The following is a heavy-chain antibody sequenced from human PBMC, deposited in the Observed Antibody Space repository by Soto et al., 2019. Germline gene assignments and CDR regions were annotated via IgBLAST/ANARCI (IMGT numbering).Heavy chain of an antibody. Sequence: GASVKVSCKVSGYTLTELSMHWVRQAPGKGLEWMGGFDPEDGETIYAQKFQGRVSLTRDTSTNTVYMELIGLTADDTAIYYCPRNIGGPFSRTYSWWCAPWGLGTRVTVSS. CDR1: GYTLTELS. J-gene: IGHJ5*02. V-gene: IGHV1-24*01. D-gene: IGHD2-15*01. CDR3: PRNIGGPFSRTYSWWCAP. CDR2: FDPEDGET.